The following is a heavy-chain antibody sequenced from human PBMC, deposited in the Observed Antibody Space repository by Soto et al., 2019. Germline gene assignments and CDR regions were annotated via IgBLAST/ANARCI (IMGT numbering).Heavy chain of an antibody. CDR3: ARAPSWWYFDL. Sequence: ASVKVSCNASGYTFTSYAMHWVRQAPGQRLEWMGWINAGNGNTKYSQKFQGRVTITRDTSASTAYMELSSLRSEDTAVYYCARAPSWWYFDLWGRGTLVTVSS. CDR2: INAGNGNT. V-gene: IGHV1-3*01. CDR1: GYTFTSYA. J-gene: IGHJ2*01.